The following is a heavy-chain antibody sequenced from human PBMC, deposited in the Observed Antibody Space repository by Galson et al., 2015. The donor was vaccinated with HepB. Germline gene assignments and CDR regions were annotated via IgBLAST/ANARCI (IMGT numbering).Heavy chain of an antibody. V-gene: IGHV1-18*04. CDR1: GYTFTSYG. CDR2: ISAYNGNT. Sequence: SVKVSCKASGYTFTSYGISWVRQAPGQGLEWMGWISAYNGNTNYAQKLQGRVTMTTDTSTSTAYMELRSLRSDDTAVYYCAILGIAVAGGNWFDPWGQGTLVTVSS. J-gene: IGHJ5*02. D-gene: IGHD6-19*01. CDR3: AILGIAVAGGNWFDP.